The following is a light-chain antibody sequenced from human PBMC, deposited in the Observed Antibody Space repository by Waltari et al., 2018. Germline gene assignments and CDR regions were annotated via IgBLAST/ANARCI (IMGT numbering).Light chain of an antibody. Sequence: QSVLTQPPSASGTPGQTVTISCSGRSSNIGSNTVNWYQQLPGTAPKLLNLRNNPRPSGVPDRISGSKSGTSASLAISGLQSEDEGDYYCAAWDDSLNGLYVFGTGTKVTVL. CDR2: RNN. CDR3: AAWDDSLNGLYV. CDR1: SSNIGSNT. V-gene: IGLV1-44*01. J-gene: IGLJ1*01.